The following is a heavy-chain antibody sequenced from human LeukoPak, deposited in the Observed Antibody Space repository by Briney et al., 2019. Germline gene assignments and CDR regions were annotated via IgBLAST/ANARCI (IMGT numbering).Heavy chain of an antibody. J-gene: IGHJ4*02. CDR1: GFSFSSYA. D-gene: IGHD3-3*01. Sequence: GGSLRLSCAASGFSFSSYAMSWVRQAPGKGLEGVTAISGSGGSTYYADSVKGRFTISRDNSKNTLYLQMNSLRAEDTAVYYCAKDTSDFWSGFSGLPSDYWGQGTLVTVSS. V-gene: IGHV3-23*01. CDR2: ISGSGGST. CDR3: AKDTSDFWSGFSGLPSDY.